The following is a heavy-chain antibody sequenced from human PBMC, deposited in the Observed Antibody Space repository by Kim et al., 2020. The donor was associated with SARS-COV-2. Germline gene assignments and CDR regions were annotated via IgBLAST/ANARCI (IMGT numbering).Heavy chain of an antibody. D-gene: IGHD4-17*01. V-gene: IGHV1-46*01. CDR1: GYTFTSYY. J-gene: IGHJ4*02. CDR2: INPSGGST. CDR3: VRGDYGGNSIDY. Sequence: ASVKVSCKASGYTFTSYYMHWVRQAPGQGLEWMGIINPSGGSTSYAQKLQGRVTMTRDTSTSTVYMELSSLRSEDTAVYYCVRGDYGGNSIDYWGQGTLVTVSS.